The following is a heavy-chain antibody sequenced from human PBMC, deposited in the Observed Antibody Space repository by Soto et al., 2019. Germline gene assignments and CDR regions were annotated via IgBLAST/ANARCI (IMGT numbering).Heavy chain of an antibody. CDR3: ATQNPPYYYYYYMDV. J-gene: IGHJ6*03. CDR2: INHSGST. Sequence: SETLSLTCAVYGGSFCGYYWSWIRQPPGKGLEWIGEINHSGSTNYNPSLKSRVTISVDTSKNQFSLKLSSVTAADTAVYYCATQNPPYYYYYYMDVWGKGTTVTVSS. V-gene: IGHV4-34*01. CDR1: GGSFCGYY.